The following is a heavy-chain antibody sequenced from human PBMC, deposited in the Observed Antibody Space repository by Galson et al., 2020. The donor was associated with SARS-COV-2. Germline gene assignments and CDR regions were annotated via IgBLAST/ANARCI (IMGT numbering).Heavy chain of an antibody. CDR2: NYYSESN. J-gene: IGHJ4*02. Sequence: SETLSLTCTVSGGTISSSSYYWGWIRQPPGVGLEWNGSNYYSESNYYNPSLTSRFTMSVDTSKNQFSLKLSSVTAADTAVYYCARQILTGYYSFYYFDYWGQGTLVTVSS. D-gene: IGHD3-9*01. V-gene: IGHV4-39*01. CDR1: GGTISSSSYY. CDR3: ARQILTGYYSFYYFDY.